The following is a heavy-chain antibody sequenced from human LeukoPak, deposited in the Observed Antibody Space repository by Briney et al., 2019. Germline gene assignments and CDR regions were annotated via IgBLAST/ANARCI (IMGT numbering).Heavy chain of an antibody. CDR2: INHSGST. Sequence: ETLSLTCAVYGGSFSGYYWSWIRQPPGKGLEWIGEINHSGSTNYNPSLKSRVTISVDTSKNQFSLKLSSVTAADTAVYYCARSLQRIAAAGRGDCWGQGTLVTVSS. CDR1: GGSFSGYY. D-gene: IGHD6-13*01. J-gene: IGHJ4*02. V-gene: IGHV4-34*01. CDR3: ARSLQRIAAAGRGDC.